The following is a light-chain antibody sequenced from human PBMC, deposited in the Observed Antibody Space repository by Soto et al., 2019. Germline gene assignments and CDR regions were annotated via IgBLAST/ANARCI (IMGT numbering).Light chain of an antibody. J-gene: IGKJ1*01. CDR1: QSISSW. V-gene: IGKV1-5*03. CDR3: QQSNSITWT. CDR2: KAS. Sequence: DIQMTPSPSTLSASVGDRVTITCLASQSISSWLAWYQQKPGKAPKLLIYKASSLESGVPSRFSGSGSETDFTLTISSLQPEDFATYSCQQSNSITWTFGQGTKVDI.